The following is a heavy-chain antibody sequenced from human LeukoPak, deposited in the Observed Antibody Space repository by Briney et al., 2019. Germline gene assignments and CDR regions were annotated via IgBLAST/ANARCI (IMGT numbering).Heavy chain of an antibody. CDR1: GGSFSGYY. CDR2: INHSGST. CDR3: ARGRGYRERYYFDH. Sequence: SETLSLTCAVYGGSFSGYYWSWIRQPPGKGLEWIGEINHSGSTNYNPSLKSRVTISVDTSKNQFSLKLSSVTAADTAVYYCARGRGYRERYYFDHWGQGTLVTVSS. D-gene: IGHD5-12*01. V-gene: IGHV4-34*01. J-gene: IGHJ4*02.